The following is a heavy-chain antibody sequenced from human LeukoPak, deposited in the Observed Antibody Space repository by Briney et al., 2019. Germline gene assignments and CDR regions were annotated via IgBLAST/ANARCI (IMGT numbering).Heavy chain of an antibody. V-gene: IGHV1-2*02. CDR2: INPNSGGT. Sequence: ASVKVSCKASGYTFTGYYMHWVRQAPGQGLEWMGWINPNSGGTNYAQKFQGTVTMTRDTSISTAYMELSRLRSDDTAVYYCARSEKGYSGYDRFGWFDPWGQGTLVTVSS. D-gene: IGHD5-12*01. CDR1: GYTFTGYY. J-gene: IGHJ5*02. CDR3: ARSEKGYSGYDRFGWFDP.